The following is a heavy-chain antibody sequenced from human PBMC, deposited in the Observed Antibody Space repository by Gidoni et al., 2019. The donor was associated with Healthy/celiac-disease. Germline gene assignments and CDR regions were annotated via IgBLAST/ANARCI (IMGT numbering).Heavy chain of an antibody. CDR1: GGSFSGYY. V-gene: IGHV4-34*01. CDR2: INHSGST. D-gene: IGHD6-13*01. Sequence: QVQLQQWGAGLLKPSETLSLTCAVYGGSFSGYYWSWIRQPPGKGLEWIGEINHSGSTNYNPSLKSRVTISVDTSKNQFSLKLSSVTAADTAVYYCARPSIAAAGRSSSRDYWGQGTLVTVSS. CDR3: ARPSIAAAGRSSSRDY. J-gene: IGHJ4*02.